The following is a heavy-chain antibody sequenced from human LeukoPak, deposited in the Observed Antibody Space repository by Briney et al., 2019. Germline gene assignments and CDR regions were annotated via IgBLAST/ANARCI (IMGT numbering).Heavy chain of an antibody. CDR1: GYTFNNYY. CDR2: INPSGGST. V-gene: IGHV1-46*02. CDR3: ARVDWLLLGYFDY. D-gene: IGHD3/OR15-3a*01. J-gene: IGHJ4*02. Sequence: ASVKVSCKASGYTFNNYYVHWVRQAPGQGLEWMGIINPSGGSTSYAQKFQGRVTMTRDTSTSTVYMELSSLRSEDTAVYYCARVDWLLLGYFDYWGQGTLVTVSS.